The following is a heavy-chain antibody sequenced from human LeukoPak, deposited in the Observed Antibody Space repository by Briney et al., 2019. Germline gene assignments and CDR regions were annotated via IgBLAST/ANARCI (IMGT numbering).Heavy chain of an antibody. Sequence: SGTLSLTCAVSGGSISSSNWWSWVRQPPGKGLEWIGEIYHSGSTNYNPSLKSRVTISVDKSKNQFSLKLSSVTAADTAVYYCARDRGYYDSSGHYYYYGMDVWGQGTTVTVSS. CDR1: GGSISSSNW. CDR3: ARDRGYYDSSGHYYYYGMDV. D-gene: IGHD3-22*01. V-gene: IGHV4-4*02. CDR2: IYHSGST. J-gene: IGHJ6*02.